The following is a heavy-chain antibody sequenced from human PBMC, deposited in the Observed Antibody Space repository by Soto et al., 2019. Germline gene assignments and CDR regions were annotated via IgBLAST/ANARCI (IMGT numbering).Heavy chain of an antibody. J-gene: IGHJ4*02. CDR3: AKDILSTAGYSVTIWAFDY. D-gene: IGHD5-12*01. V-gene: IGHV3-23*01. CDR1: GFTFSSYA. Sequence: PGGSLRLSCATSGFTFSSYAMSWVRQAPGKGLEWVSTISGSGGSTYYADSVKGRFTISRDNSKNTVYLQMNSLRAEDTAIYYCAKDILSTAGYSVTIWAFDYWGQGTLVTVSS. CDR2: ISGSGGST.